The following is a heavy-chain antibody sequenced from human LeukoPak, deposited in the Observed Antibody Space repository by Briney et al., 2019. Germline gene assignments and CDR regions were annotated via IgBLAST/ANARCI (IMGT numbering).Heavy chain of an antibody. Sequence: SETLSLTCSVSGVSISSSAYYWAWIRQPPGTGLEWIGSIYYSVSSHYNPSLKSRVTISVDTSKNQFSLKLSSVTAADTAVYYCARGRNWNYESHFDYWGQGTLVTVSS. D-gene: IGHD1-7*01. V-gene: IGHV4-39*07. CDR2: IYYSVSS. J-gene: IGHJ4*02. CDR3: ARGRNWNYESHFDY. CDR1: GVSISSSAYY.